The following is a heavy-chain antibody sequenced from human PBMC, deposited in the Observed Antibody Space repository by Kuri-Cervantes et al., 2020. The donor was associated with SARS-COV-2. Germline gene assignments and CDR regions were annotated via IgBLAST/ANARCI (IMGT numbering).Heavy chain of an antibody. Sequence: SQTLSLTCAVYGGSFSGYYWSWIRQPPGKGLEWIWEINHSGGTNYNPSLKSRVTISVDTSKNQFSLQLSSVTAADTAVYYCVRDGDHWNFDYWGQGTLVTVSS. CDR2: INHSGGT. CDR1: GGSFSGYY. D-gene: IGHD1-1*01. V-gene: IGHV4-34*01. J-gene: IGHJ4*02. CDR3: VRDGDHWNFDY.